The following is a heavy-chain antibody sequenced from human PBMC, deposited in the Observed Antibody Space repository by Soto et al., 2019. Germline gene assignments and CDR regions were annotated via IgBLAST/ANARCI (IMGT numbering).Heavy chain of an antibody. Sequence: SETLSLTCTVSGGSISSSSYYWGWIRQPPGKGLEWIGSIYYSGSTYYNPSLKSRVTISVDTSKNQFSLKLSSVTAADTAVYYCARHGPVVVPAAIEAWFDPWGQGTLVPVSP. D-gene: IGHD2-2*01. V-gene: IGHV4-39*01. CDR3: ARHGPVVVPAAIEAWFDP. CDR2: IYYSGST. J-gene: IGHJ5*02. CDR1: GGSISSSSYY.